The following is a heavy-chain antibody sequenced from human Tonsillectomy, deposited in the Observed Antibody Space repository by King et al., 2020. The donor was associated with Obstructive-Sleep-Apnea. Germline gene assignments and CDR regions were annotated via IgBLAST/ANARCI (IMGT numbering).Heavy chain of an antibody. D-gene: IGHD2-2*01. CDR3: ARDLRHCSSTSCYYEEMGYYYYYGMDV. J-gene: IGHJ6*02. V-gene: IGHV1-18*01. CDR1: GYTFTSYG. CDR2: ISAYNGNT. Sequence: QLVQSGAEVKKPGASVKVSCKASGYTFTSYGISWVRQAPGQGLEWMGWISAYNGNTNYAQKLQGRVTMTTDTSTSTAYMELRSLRSDDTAVYYCARDLRHCSSTSCYYEEMGYYYYYGMDVWGQGTTVTVSS.